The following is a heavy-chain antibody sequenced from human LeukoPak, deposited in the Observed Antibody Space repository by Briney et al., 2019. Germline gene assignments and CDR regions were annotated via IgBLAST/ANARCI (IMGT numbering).Heavy chain of an antibody. Sequence: SETLSLTCAVYGGSFSGYYWSWIRQPPGKGLEWIGEINHSGSTNYNPSLKSRVTISVDTSKNQFSLKLSSVTAADTAVYYCARGLLGSSSSDYWGQGTLVTVSS. V-gene: IGHV4-34*01. CDR1: GGSFSGYY. D-gene: IGHD6-6*01. J-gene: IGHJ4*02. CDR2: INHSGST. CDR3: ARGLLGSSSSDY.